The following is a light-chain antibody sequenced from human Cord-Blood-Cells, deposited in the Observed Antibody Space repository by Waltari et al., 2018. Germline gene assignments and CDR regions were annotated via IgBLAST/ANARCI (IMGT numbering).Light chain of an antibody. V-gene: IGKV3-11*01. CDR1: QSVSSY. CDR3: QQRSNWPPVT. Sequence: IVLTRSPASRSLSPGDRAPLSCRANQSVSSYLDWYQQKPGQAPSLLIYDASNRAPSIPARCSGSGSGTDFTLTISSLEPEDYAVYYCQQRSNWPPVTFGPGTKVDIK. CDR2: DAS. J-gene: IGKJ3*01.